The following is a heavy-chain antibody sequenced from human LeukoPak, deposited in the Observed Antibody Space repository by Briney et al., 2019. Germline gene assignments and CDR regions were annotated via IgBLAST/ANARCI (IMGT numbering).Heavy chain of an antibody. Sequence: GGSPRLSCAASGFTFSRYSMNWVRQAPGKELEWVSYISSSSSTIYYADSVKGRFTISRDDAKNSLYLQMNSLRDEDTAVYYCARSFDYWGQGTLVTVSS. CDR3: ARSFDY. V-gene: IGHV3-48*02. CDR2: ISSSSSTI. CDR1: GFTFSRYS. J-gene: IGHJ4*02.